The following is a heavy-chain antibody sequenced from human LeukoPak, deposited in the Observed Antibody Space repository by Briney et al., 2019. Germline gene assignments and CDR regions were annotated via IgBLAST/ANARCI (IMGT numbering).Heavy chain of an antibody. J-gene: IGHJ4*02. CDR1: GFTVSSNS. CDR2: IYSDNT. CDR3: AKGRRDAYNFDIDY. V-gene: IGHV3-53*01. D-gene: IGHD5-24*01. Sequence: PRGSLRLSCTVSGFTVSSNSMSWVRQAPGKGLEWVSFIYSDNTHYSDSVKGRFTISRDNSKNTLYLQMNSLRAEDTAVYYCAKGRRDAYNFDIDYWGQGTLVTVSS.